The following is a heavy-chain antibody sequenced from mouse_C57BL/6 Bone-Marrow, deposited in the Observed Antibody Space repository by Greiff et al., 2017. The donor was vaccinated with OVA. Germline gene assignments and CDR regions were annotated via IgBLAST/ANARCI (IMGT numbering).Heavy chain of an antibody. V-gene: IGHV3-6*01. D-gene: IGHD1-1*01. CDR3: ARGCSRFAY. CDR1: GYSITSGYY. Sequence: DVQLQESGPGLVKPSQSLSLTCSVTGYSITSGYYWNWIRQFPGNKLEWMGYISYDGSNNYNPSLKNRISITRDTSKNQFFLKLNSVTTEDTATYYCARGCSRFAYWGQGTLVTVSA. J-gene: IGHJ3*01. CDR2: ISYDGSN.